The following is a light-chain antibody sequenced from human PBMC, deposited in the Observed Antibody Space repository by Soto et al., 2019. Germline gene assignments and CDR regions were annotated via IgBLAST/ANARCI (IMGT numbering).Light chain of an antibody. CDR2: GAS. CDR3: QQYDTWPRT. Sequence: EIVMTQSPASLSVPPGERATLSCRASQSVSTNFAWYLQKPGQAPRLLIYGASTRATAVPARFTASGSGTECTLTISSLQSDDFGVYYCQQYDTWPRTFGQGTKVDIK. J-gene: IGKJ1*01. CDR1: QSVSTN. V-gene: IGKV3-15*01.